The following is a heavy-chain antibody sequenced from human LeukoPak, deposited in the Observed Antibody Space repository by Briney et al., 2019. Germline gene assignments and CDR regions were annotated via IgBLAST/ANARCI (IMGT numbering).Heavy chain of an antibody. CDR2: TNTSGSI. D-gene: IGHD3-10*01. CDR1: GGSINDYY. V-gene: IGHV4-4*07. CDR3: VRGGYYYGPSD. Sequence: SETLSLTCTVSGGSINDYYWSWIRQPAGKGLEWIGRTNTSGSINYNPSLKSRVTMSVDTSKNQFSLKLSSVTAADTAVYYCVRGGYYYGPSDWGQGTLVTVSS. J-gene: IGHJ4*02.